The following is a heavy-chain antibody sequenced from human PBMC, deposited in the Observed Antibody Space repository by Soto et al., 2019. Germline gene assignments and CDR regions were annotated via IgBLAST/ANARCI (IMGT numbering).Heavy chain of an antibody. V-gene: IGHV4-59*01. CDR1: GGSISGSY. D-gene: IGHD6-19*01. CDR2: VYYTGST. J-gene: IGHJ4*02. CDR3: ARSVAVPGAHIDY. Sequence: LSLTCSVSGGSISGSYWSWIRQSPGKGLEWLGYVYYTGSTNYSPSLRSRVSISVDTSKNEFPLRLSSVTAADTAVYFCARSVAVPGAHIDYWGQGTQVTVSS.